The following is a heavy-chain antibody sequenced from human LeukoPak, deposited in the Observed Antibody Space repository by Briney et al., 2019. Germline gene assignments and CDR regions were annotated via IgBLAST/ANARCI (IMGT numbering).Heavy chain of an antibody. Sequence: SGGSLRLSCAASGFTFSSYSMNWVRQAPGKGLEWVSSISSSSSYIYYADSVKGRFTISRDNAKNSLYLQMNSLRAEDTAVYYCAFDGEGGGSFDYWGQGTLVTVSS. CDR2: ISSSSSYI. CDR3: AFDGEGGGSFDY. D-gene: IGHD3-10*01. J-gene: IGHJ4*02. V-gene: IGHV3-21*01. CDR1: GFTFSSYS.